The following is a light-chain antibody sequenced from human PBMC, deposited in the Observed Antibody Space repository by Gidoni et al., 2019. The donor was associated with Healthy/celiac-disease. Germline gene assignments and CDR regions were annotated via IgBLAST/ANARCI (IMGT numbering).Light chain of an antibody. Sequence: EIVLTQSPGTLSLSPGERATLSCRASQSVSSSYLTWYQQKPGQAPRLLIYGASIRATGIPDRFSGSGSGTDFTLTISRLEPEDFAVYYCQQYGSSPPRYPFG. CDR1: QSVSSSY. V-gene: IGKV3-20*01. J-gene: IGKJ2*01. CDR2: GAS. CDR3: QQYGSSPPRYP.